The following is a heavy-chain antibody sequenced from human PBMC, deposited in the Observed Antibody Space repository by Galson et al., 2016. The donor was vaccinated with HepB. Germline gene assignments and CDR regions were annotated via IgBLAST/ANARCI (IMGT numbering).Heavy chain of an antibody. CDR3: ARGYLVRGPIKTDFDY. Sequence: SLRLSCAASGFTVSSKYMSWVRQAPGKGLEWVSVIYSGGSAYYADSVKGRFTISRDNSRDTLYLQMNSLRAEDTALYFCARGYLVRGPIKTDFDYWGQGTLVTVS. D-gene: IGHD3-10*01. CDR1: GFTVSSKY. J-gene: IGHJ4*02. CDR2: IYSGGSA. V-gene: IGHV3-53*01.